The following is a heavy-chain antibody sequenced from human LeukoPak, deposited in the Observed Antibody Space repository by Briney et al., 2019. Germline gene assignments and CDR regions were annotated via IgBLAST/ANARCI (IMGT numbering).Heavy chain of an antibody. CDR2: ISANADT. CDR1: GFTFSDYA. V-gene: IGHV3-23*01. J-gene: IGHJ4*02. D-gene: IGHD2-2*01. CDR3: AKHGCSSATCYSNC. Sequence: GGSLRLSCAASGFTFSDYALTWVRHAPGKGLEWVSTISANADTYYADSVKGRFTISRDNSKNMLYLQVNNLRAEDTALYHCAKHGCSSATCYSNCWGQGTLVTVSS.